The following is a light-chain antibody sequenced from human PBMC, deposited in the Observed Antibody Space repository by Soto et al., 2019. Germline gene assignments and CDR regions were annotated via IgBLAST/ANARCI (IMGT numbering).Light chain of an antibody. CDR2: AAY. CDR3: QQPNSFPPIT. V-gene: IGKV1D-12*01. J-gene: IGKJ5*01. Sequence: DLQMTQSPSSESSSLGESVTITCRASQGISSWLAWYQQKPGKAPKLLIYAAYSLQSGVPSRFRGSGSGTDFTLTISSLQPEDFATYYCQQPNSFPPITCGQGTRLEIK. CDR1: QGISSW.